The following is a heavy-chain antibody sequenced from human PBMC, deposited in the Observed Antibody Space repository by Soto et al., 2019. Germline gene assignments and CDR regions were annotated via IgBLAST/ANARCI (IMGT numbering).Heavy chain of an antibody. J-gene: IGHJ3*02. CDR3: ARAKAVVIAALDI. Sequence: EVELLESGGGLVQPGGSLRLSCKASGFMFNNSAMTWVRQAPGQGLQWVASVSDNGGSRGGTYYADSVKGRFTISRDNSKNPLYLQLDSLTGADTAVYYCARAKAVVIAALDIWGQGTMVTVSS. V-gene: IGHV3-23*01. CDR1: GFMFNNSA. CDR2: VSDNGGSRGGT. D-gene: IGHD2-21*01.